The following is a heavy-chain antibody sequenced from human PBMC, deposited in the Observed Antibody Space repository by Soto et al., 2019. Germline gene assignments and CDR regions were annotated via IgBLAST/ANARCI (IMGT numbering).Heavy chain of an antibody. Sequence: GGSLRLSCAASGFTFDDYTMHWVRQAPGKGLEWVSLISWDGGSTYYADSVKGRFTISRDNSKNSLYLQMNSLRTEDTALYYCAKGGFLGGSSGNAFDIWGQGTMVTVSS. J-gene: IGHJ3*02. CDR1: GFTFDDYT. CDR2: ISWDGGST. D-gene: IGHD3-22*01. CDR3: AKGGFLGGSSGNAFDI. V-gene: IGHV3-43*01.